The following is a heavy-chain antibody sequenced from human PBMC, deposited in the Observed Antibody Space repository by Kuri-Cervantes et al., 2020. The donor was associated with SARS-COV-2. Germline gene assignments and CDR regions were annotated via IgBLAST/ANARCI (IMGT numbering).Heavy chain of an antibody. V-gene: IGHV1-2*02. CDR2: INPNSGGT. D-gene: IGHD6-6*01. CDR1: GYTFTGYY. Sequence: ASVKVSCKASGYTFTGYYIHWVRQAPGQGLEWMGWINPNSGGTNYAQKFQGRVTVTSDTSIGTAYMELSGLRSDGTAVYYCTRDGGIAARSDYWGQGTLVTVSS. CDR3: TRDGGIAARSDY. J-gene: IGHJ4*02.